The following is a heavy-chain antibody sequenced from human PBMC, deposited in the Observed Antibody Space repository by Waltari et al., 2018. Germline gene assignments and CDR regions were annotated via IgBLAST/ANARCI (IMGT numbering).Heavy chain of an antibody. CDR3: ARLSLRDSHYYFDY. CDR2: IYYSGST. Sequence: VSGGSISSNNYYWGWIRQPPGKGLEWMGSIYYSGSTYYNPSLKSRVTISVDTSKNQFSLKLSSVTAADTTVYYCARLSLRDSHYYFDYWGQGTLVTVSS. J-gene: IGHJ4*02. CDR1: GGSISSNNYY. D-gene: IGHD2-15*01. V-gene: IGHV4-39*01.